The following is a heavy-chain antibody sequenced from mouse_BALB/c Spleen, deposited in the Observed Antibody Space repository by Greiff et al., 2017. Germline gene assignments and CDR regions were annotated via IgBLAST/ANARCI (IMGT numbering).Heavy chain of an antibody. D-gene: IGHD2-4*01. CDR3: AREGDYDEFAY. V-gene: IGHV1-14*01. Sequence: EVKLQESGPELVKPGASVKMSCKASGYTFTSYVMHWVKQKPGQGLEWIGYINPYNDGTKYNEKFKGKATLTSDKSSSTAYMELSSLTSEDSAVYYCAREGDYDEFAYWGQGTLVTVSA. J-gene: IGHJ3*01. CDR2: INPYNDGT. CDR1: GYTFTSYV.